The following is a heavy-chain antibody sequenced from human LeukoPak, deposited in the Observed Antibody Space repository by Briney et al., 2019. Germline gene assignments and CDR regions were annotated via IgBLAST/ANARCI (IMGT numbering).Heavy chain of an antibody. CDR3: FREGGD. Sequence: GGSVRLSCVASVFSFSTQRIHWVRHAPGKGLVWVSYINSDERITGYADSVKGRFTISRDNGKNTLYLQMNSLRVEDTAIYYCFREGGDWGQGTLVTVSS. CDR2: INSDERIT. V-gene: IGHV3-74*01. J-gene: IGHJ4*02. D-gene: IGHD3-10*01. CDR1: VFSFSTQR.